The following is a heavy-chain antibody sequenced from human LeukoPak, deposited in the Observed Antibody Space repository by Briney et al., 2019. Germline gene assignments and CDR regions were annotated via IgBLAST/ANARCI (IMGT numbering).Heavy chain of an antibody. D-gene: IGHD2-2*01. CDR3: ASPHPGYCSSTSCQLPFDY. J-gene: IGHJ4*02. CDR2: MNPNSGNT. Sequence: GASVKVSCKASGYTFTSYDINWVRQATGQGLEWMGWMNPNSGNTGYAQKFQGRVTITADKSTSTAYMELSSLRSEDTAVYYCASPHPGYCSSTSCQLPFDYWGQGTLVTVSS. CDR1: GYTFTSYD. V-gene: IGHV1-8*01.